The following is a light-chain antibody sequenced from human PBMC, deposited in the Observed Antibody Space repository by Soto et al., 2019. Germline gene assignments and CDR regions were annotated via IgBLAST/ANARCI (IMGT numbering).Light chain of an antibody. J-gene: IGKJ1*01. CDR3: QQYGSSPWT. CDR1: QTISSSS. V-gene: IGKV3-20*01. CDR2: GAS. Sequence: IVLTQSPGTLSLSPVERATLSCRASQTISSSSLAWYQPKGGQAPRLLIYGASSRATGIPDRFSGSGSGTDFTLTISRPEPDDFAVYYCQQYGSSPWTFGQGTKVDIK.